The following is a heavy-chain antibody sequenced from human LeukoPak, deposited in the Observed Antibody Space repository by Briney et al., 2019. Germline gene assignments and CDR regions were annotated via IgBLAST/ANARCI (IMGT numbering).Heavy chain of an antibody. CDR3: ARDLAHRYSSGYYYFDY. V-gene: IGHV1-46*01. CDR2: INPIGGST. D-gene: IGHD3-22*01. CDR1: GYTFTSYY. J-gene: IGHJ4*02. Sequence: GASVKVSCKASGYTFTSYYMHWVRQAPGQGLEWMGIINPIGGSTSYAQKFQGRVTMTRDMSTSTVYMELSSLRSEDTAVYYCARDLAHRYSSGYYYFDYWGQGTLVTVSS.